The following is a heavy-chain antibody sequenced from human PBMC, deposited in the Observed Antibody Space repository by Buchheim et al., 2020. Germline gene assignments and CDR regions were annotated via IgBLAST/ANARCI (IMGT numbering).Heavy chain of an antibody. CDR3: ARLPIEETGNYDC. CDR1: GFTFSQFW. CDR2: INQDGSKE. D-gene: IGHD1-1*01. J-gene: IGHJ4*02. Sequence: EVQLVESGGGLVQPGGSLRLSCAGTGFTFSQFWMSWVRQTPGKGLEWVANINQDGSKERYVDSVKGRFTISSDNAENSVHLQMDSLRVEDTAVYYCARLPIEETGNYDCWGQGT. V-gene: IGHV3-7*01.